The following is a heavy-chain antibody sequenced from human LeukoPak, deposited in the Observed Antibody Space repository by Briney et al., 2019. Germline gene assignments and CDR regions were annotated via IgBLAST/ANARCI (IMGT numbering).Heavy chain of an antibody. CDR1: GGSFSGYY. J-gene: IGHJ5*02. CDR2: INHSGST. D-gene: IGHD2-2*01. Sequence: PSETLSLTCAVYGGSFSGYYWSWIRQPPGKGLEWIGEINHSGSTNYNPSLKSRVTISVDTSKNQFSLKLSSVTAADTAVYYCARGLVKYQLLSSWFDPWGQGTLVTVSS. CDR3: ARGLVKYQLLSSWFDP. V-gene: IGHV4-34*01.